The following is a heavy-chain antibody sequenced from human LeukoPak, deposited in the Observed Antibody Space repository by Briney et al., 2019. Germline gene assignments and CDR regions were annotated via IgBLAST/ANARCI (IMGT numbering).Heavy chain of an antibody. Sequence: PSETLSLTCAVYVGSFSGDYWNCIRQPPGKGLEWSGEINHRGSTNSNPSLKSRVTISVGRSKNQFSLKLSSVTAADTAVYYCARRPRYSSGWYYFDSWGQGTLVTVSS. V-gene: IGHV4-34*01. CDR2: INHRGST. D-gene: IGHD6-19*01. J-gene: IGHJ4*02. CDR1: VGSFSGDY. CDR3: ARRPRYSSGWYYFDS.